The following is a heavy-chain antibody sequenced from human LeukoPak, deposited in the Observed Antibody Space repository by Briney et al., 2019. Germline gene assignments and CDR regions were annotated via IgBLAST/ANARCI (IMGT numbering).Heavy chain of an antibody. CDR1: GFTFSSYA. J-gene: IGHJ4*02. V-gene: IGHV3-30-3*01. CDR3: AKEHSGSYYAAFDY. CDR2: ISYDGSNK. D-gene: IGHD1-26*01. Sequence: GGSLRLSCAASGFTFSSYAMHWVRQAPGKGLEWVAVISYDGSNKYYADSVKGRFTISRDNSKNTLYLQMNSLRAEDTAVYYCAKEHSGSYYAAFDYWGQGTLVTVSS.